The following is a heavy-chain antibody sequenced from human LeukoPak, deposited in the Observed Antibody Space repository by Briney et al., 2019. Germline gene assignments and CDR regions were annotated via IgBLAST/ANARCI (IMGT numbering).Heavy chain of an antibody. J-gene: IGHJ5*02. CDR3: AGSGSGSYYHPENGFDP. D-gene: IGHD3-10*01. Sequence: GGSLRLSCAASGLTFSSYSMNWVRQAPGKGLEWVSSISSSSSYIYYADSVKGRFTISRDNAKNSLYLQMNSLRAEDTAVYYCAGSGSGSYYHPENGFDPWGQGTLVTVSS. V-gene: IGHV3-21*01. CDR2: ISSSSSYI. CDR1: GLTFSSYS.